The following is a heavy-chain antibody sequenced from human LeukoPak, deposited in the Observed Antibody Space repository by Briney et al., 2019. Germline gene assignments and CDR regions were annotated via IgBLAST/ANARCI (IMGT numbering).Heavy chain of an antibody. Sequence: PGRSLRLSCAASGFTFDDYAMHWVRQAPRKGLEWVSGISWNSGSIGYADSVKGRFTISRDNAKNSLYLQMNSLRAEDTALYYCAKDHYYDSSGSLDYWGQGTLVTVSS. J-gene: IGHJ4*02. D-gene: IGHD3-22*01. V-gene: IGHV3-9*01. CDR3: AKDHYYDSSGSLDY. CDR1: GFTFDDYA. CDR2: ISWNSGSI.